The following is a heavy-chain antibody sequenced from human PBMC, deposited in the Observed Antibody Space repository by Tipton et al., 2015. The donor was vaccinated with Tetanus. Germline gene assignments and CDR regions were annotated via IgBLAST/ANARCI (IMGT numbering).Heavy chain of an antibody. V-gene: IGHV4-4*07. J-gene: IGHJ6*02. CDR1: GGSISSYY. CDR2: IYTSGST. Sequence: TLSLTCTVSGGSISSYYWSWIRQPAGKGLEWIGRIYTSGSTNYNPSLKSRVTMSVDTSKNQFSLKLSSVTAADTAVYYCARVGIMGPPHYYYYGMDVWGQGTTVTVSS. CDR3: ARVGIMGPPHYYYYGMDV. D-gene: IGHD1-26*01.